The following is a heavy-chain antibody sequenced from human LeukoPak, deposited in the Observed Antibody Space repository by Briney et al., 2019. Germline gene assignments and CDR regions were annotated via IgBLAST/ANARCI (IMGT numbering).Heavy chain of an antibody. Sequence: GGSLRLSCAASGFTFSSYSMNWLRQAPGKGLEWVSSISSISSYIYYADSVKGRFTISRDNAKNSLYLQMNSPRAEDTAVYYCGSGAIAGAFDIWGQGTMVTVSS. J-gene: IGHJ3*02. V-gene: IGHV3-21*01. CDR1: GFTFSSYS. CDR2: ISSISSYI. D-gene: IGHD2-15*01. CDR3: GSGAIAGAFDI.